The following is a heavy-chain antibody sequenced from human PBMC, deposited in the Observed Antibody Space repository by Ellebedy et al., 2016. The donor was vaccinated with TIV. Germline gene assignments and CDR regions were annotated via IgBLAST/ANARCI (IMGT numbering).Heavy chain of an antibody. V-gene: IGHV5-51*01. D-gene: IGHD2-2*02. CDR2: IYPGDSDT. J-gene: IGHJ3*02. Sequence: PGGSLRLSCKGSGYSFTSYWIGWVRQMPGKGLEWMGIIYPGDSDTRYSPSFQGQVTISADKSISTAYLQWSSLKASDTAMYYCAREGAATAIQGAFDIWGQGTMVTVSS. CDR3: AREGAATAIQGAFDI. CDR1: GYSFTSYW.